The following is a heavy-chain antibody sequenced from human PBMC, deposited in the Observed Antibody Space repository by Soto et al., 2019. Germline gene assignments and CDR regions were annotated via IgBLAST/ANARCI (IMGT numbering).Heavy chain of an antibody. CDR1: GGTFSSYG. V-gene: IGHV1-69*01. Sequence: QVQLVQSGAEVKKPGSSVKVSCKASGGTFSSYGISWVRQAPGQGLEWMGGIITIFGTANYAQKFQGRVTITADESTSTAYMELSSLRSEDTAVYYCATPRGHDYGDFGAFDIWGQRPMVTVSS. D-gene: IGHD4-17*01. J-gene: IGHJ3*02. CDR3: ATPRGHDYGDFGAFDI. CDR2: IITIFGTA.